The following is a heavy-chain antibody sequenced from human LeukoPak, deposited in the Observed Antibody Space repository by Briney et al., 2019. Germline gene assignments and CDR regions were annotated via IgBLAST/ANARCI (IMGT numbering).Heavy chain of an antibody. V-gene: IGHV3-23*01. CDR2: ISGSGGNT. D-gene: IGHD2-15*01. Sequence: GGSLRLSCAASGFTFSSYAMTWVRQVPGKGLEWVSAISGSGGNTYYADSVKGRFTISRDNSKNTLYLQMNSLRAEDTAVYYCAKDQYIVVVVAAKGGYFDYWGQGTLVTVSS. J-gene: IGHJ4*02. CDR1: GFTFSSYA. CDR3: AKDQYIVVVVAAKGGYFDY.